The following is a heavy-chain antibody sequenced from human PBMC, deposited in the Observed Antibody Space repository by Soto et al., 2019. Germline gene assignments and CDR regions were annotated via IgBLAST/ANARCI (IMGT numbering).Heavy chain of an antibody. Sequence: QVRLVQSGSEVKKLGASVKVSCKSSDNTFTHYGINWVRQAPGQGLEWMGWISGYNGNTKNAQKFQDRITLTGDLGLRAAFMEVGILTSDDAGVLFCAAAGGNYFGLAVWGQGTTVTVSS. CDR2: ISGYNGNT. CDR1: DNTFTHYG. J-gene: IGHJ6*02. D-gene: IGHD6-13*01. CDR3: AAAGGNYFGLAV. V-gene: IGHV1-18*01.